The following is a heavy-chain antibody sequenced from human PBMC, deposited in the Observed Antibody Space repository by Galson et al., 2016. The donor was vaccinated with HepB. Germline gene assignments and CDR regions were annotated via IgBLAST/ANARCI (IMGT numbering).Heavy chain of an antibody. CDR2: INPNSGGT. CDR3: ARDKNFGGWATTHDY. Sequence: SVKVSCKASGYSFISYYMHWVRQAPGQGLEWMGWINPNSGGTNYAQNFQGRVTLTRDTSISTAYMELSSLISDDTAVYYCARDKNFGGWATTHDYWGQGTLVTASS. CDR1: GYSFISYY. J-gene: IGHJ4*02. V-gene: IGHV1-2*02. D-gene: IGHD5-24*01.